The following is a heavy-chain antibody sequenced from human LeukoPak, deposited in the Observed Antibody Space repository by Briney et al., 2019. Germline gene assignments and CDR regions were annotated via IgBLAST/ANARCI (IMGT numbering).Heavy chain of an antibody. J-gene: IGHJ4*02. V-gene: IGHV4-34*01. Sequence: NPSETLSLTCAVYGGSFSGYYWSWIRQPPGKGQEWIGEINHSGSTNYNPSLKSRVTISVDTSKNQFSLKLSSVTAADTAVYYCARRYYYGSGSYFFDYWGQGTLVTVSS. D-gene: IGHD3-10*01. CDR2: INHSGST. CDR3: ARRYYYGSGSYFFDY. CDR1: GGSFSGYY.